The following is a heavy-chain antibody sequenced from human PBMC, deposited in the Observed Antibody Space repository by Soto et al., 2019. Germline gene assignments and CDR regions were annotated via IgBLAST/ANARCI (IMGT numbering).Heavy chain of an antibody. CDR3: ARAGLRGAQAFDY. J-gene: IGHJ4*02. Sequence: QVQLQESGPGLVKPSQTLSLTCTVSGGSISSGGYCWSWIRQHPGKGLEWIGDIYYSGSTYYNPSLKSRVTISVDTSKNQFSLKVSSVTAADTAVYYCARAGLRGAQAFDYWGQGTLVTVSS. D-gene: IGHD3-10*01. V-gene: IGHV4-31*03. CDR1: GGSISSGGYC. CDR2: IYYSGST.